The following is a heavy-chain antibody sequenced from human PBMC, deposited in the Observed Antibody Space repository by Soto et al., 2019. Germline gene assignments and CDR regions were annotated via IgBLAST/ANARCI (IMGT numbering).Heavy chain of an antibody. CDR2: ISSSSSTI. Sequence: EVQLVESGGGLVQPGGSLRLSCAASGFTFSSYSMNWVRQAPGKGLEWVSYISSSSSTIYYADSVKGRFTISRDNAKNSLYLQMNSLRADDTAVYYCERQPERIAEIGWFDPWGQGPLVTVSS. CDR3: ERQPERIAEIGWFDP. V-gene: IGHV3-48*01. CDR1: GFTFSSYS. D-gene: IGHD6-13*01. J-gene: IGHJ5*02.